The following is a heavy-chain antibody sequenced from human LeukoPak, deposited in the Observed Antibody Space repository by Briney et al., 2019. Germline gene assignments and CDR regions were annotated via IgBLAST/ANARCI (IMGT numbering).Heavy chain of an antibody. J-gene: IGHJ5*01. CDR3: ARRIPAYVAAGVGFWFDS. CDR2: IYYSGST. Sequence: SETLSLTCTVSARSINNYAWSWIRQPPGKGLEWIGSIYYSGSTNYNPSLKSRVTISVDTSKNQFSLKLSSVTAADTAVYYCARRIPAYVAAGVGFWFDSWGQGALVTVSS. CDR1: ARSINNYA. D-gene: IGHD3-10*02. V-gene: IGHV4-59*08.